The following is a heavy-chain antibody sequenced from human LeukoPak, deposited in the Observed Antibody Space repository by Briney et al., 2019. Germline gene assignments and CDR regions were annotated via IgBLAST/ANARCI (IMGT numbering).Heavy chain of an antibody. Sequence: SVKVSCKASGGTFSSYAISWVRQAPGQGLEWMGGIIPIFGTANYAQKFQGRVTITTDESTSTAYMELSSLRSEDTAVYYCASSNYDLYWFDPWGQGTLVTVSS. V-gene: IGHV1-69*05. D-gene: IGHD4-11*01. J-gene: IGHJ5*02. CDR2: IIPIFGTA. CDR3: ASSNYDLYWFDP. CDR1: GGTFSSYA.